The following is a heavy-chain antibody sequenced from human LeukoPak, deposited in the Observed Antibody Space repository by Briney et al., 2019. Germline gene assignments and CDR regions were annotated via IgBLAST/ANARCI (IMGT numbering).Heavy chain of an antibody. Sequence: GGSLRLSCAASGFTFSSYSMNWVRQAPGKGLEWVSSISSSSSYIYYADSVKGRFTISRDNAKNSLYLQMNSLRAEDTAVYYCARDFHSGVRGVMLKYFDYWGQGTLVTVSS. CDR3: ARDFHSGVRGVMLKYFDY. D-gene: IGHD3-10*01. CDR1: GFTFSSYS. J-gene: IGHJ4*02. V-gene: IGHV3-21*01. CDR2: ISSSSSYI.